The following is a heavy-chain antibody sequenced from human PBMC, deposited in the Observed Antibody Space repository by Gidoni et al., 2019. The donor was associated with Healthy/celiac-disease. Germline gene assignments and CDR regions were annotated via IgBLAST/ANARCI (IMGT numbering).Heavy chain of an antibody. CDR1: GFTFSSYW. V-gene: IGHV3-7*04. D-gene: IGHD2-2*01. J-gene: IGHJ5*02. CDR3: ARAPVVVVPAARFGWFDP. Sequence: EVQLVESGGGLVQPGGSLRLSCAAPGFTFSSYWLSWVRQAPGKGLEWVANIKQDGSKKYYVESVKGRFTISRDNAKNALYLQMNSLRAEDTAVYYCARAPVVVVPAARFGWFDPWGQGTLVTVSS. CDR2: IKQDGSKK.